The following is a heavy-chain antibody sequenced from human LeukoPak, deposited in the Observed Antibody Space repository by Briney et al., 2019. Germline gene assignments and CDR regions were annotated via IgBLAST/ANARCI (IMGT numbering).Heavy chain of an antibody. D-gene: IGHD6-19*01. CDR3: TRVVVAVPGYFDYFDF. CDR1: GFTFSNYY. J-gene: IGHJ4*02. V-gene: IGHV3-7*01. CDR2: INEDGSNK. Sequence: GGSLRLSCAASGFTFSNYYIRWIRQAPGKWLEWVANINEDGSNKWHLGSVKGRFTVSRDNAKNSLYLQMNSLRAEDTAVYYCTRVVVAVPGYFDYFDFWGQGAQVTVSS.